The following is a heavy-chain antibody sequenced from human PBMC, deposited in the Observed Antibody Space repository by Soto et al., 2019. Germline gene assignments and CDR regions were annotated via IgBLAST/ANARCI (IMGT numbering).Heavy chain of an antibody. CDR3: ARDSVVVTAIPFWYFDL. CDR2: INPSGGST. D-gene: IGHD2-21*02. Sequence: GLEWMGIINPSGGSTSYAQKFQGRVTMTRDTSTSTVYMELSSLRSEDTAVYYCARDSVVVTAIPFWYFDLWGRGTLVTVSS. J-gene: IGHJ2*01. V-gene: IGHV1-46*01.